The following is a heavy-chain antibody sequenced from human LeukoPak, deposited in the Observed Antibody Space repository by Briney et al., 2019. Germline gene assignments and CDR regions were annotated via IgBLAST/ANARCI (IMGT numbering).Heavy chain of an antibody. CDR2: INHSGST. CDR3: ARAPSGSRFCDY. J-gene: IGHJ4*02. CDR1: GGSITGYY. V-gene: IGHV4-34*01. Sequence: SETLSLTCTVSGGSITGYYWTWIRQPAGKGLEWIGEINHSGSTNNNPSLKSRVTISVDTSKNQFSLKLSSVTAADTAVYYCARAPSGSRFCDYWGQGTLVTVSS. D-gene: IGHD1-26*01.